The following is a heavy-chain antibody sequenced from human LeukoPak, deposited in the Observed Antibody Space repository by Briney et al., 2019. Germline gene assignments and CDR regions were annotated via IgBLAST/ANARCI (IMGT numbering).Heavy chain of an antibody. D-gene: IGHD6-25*01. CDR1: GYTFTSYY. CDR2: INPRGGST. CDR3: ARVGVTAATADY. J-gene: IGHJ4*02. Sequence: ASVKVSCKASGYTFTSYYMHWMRQAPGQGPEWMGIINPRGGSTDYSQKFQDRVTMSSDTSTSTVYMELSSVRSEDTAVYFCARVGVTAATADYWGQGTLVTVSS. V-gene: IGHV1-46*01.